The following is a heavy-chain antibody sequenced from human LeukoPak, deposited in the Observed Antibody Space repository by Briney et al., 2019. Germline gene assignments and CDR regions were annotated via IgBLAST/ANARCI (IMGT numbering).Heavy chain of an antibody. CDR3: GKGDWGDM. Sequence: GSLRLSCAASGFSFSTYAMNWVRQAPGKGLEWVSGISASGDSTYYADSVKGHFTISRDNSKNTLYLQMNSLRAEDTALYYCGKGDWGDMWGQGTMVTVSS. D-gene: IGHD7-27*01. CDR1: GFSFSTYA. CDR2: ISASGDST. J-gene: IGHJ3*02. V-gene: IGHV3-23*01.